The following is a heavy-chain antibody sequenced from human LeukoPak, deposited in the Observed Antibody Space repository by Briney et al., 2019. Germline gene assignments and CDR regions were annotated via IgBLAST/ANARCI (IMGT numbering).Heavy chain of an antibody. CDR3: AKPLGIEDGGDY. Sequence: GGSLRLSCAVSGFTFSSYAMSWVRQAPGRGLEWVSVISGSGGSTYYADSVKGRFTISRDNSKNTLYLQMNSLRAEDTAVYYCAKPLGIEDGGDYWGQGTLVTVSS. J-gene: IGHJ4*02. D-gene: IGHD7-27*01. V-gene: IGHV3-23*01. CDR1: GFTFSSYA. CDR2: ISGSGGST.